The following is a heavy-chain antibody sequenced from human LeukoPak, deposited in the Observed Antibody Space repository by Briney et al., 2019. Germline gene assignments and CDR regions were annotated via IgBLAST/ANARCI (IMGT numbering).Heavy chain of an antibody. D-gene: IGHD2-15*01. V-gene: IGHV1-2*02. CDR1: GYTFTGYY. CDR2: INPNSGGT. CDR3: ARGYCSGGSCYPGYYYYMDV. Sequence: ASVKVSCKASGYTFTGYYMHWVRHAPGQGLEWMEWINPNSGGTNYAQKFQGRATVTRDTSISTAYMELSRLRSDDTAVYYCARGYCSGGSCYPGYYYYMDVWGKGTTVTVSS. J-gene: IGHJ6*03.